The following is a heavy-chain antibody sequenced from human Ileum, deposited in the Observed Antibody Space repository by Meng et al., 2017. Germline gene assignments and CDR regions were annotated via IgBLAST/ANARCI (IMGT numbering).Heavy chain of an antibody. CDR2: IYWDDDK. J-gene: IGHJ4*02. CDR1: GFSLSTSGVG. V-gene: IGHV2-5*02. D-gene: IGHD5-18*01. Sequence: QIPLKESGPTLVKPPQTLTLTCTFSGFSLSTSGVGVGWIRQPPGKALEWLALIYWDDDKRYSPSLKSRLTITKDTSKNQVVLTMTNMDSVDTATYYCAHRRGSTAMAPGAFDYWGQGTLVTVSS. CDR3: AHRRGSTAMAPGAFDY.